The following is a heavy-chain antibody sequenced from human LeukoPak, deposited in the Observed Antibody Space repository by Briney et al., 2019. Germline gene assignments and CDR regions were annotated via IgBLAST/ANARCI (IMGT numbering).Heavy chain of an antibody. Sequence: SETLSLTCTVSGGSISSHYWSWIRQPPGKGLEWIGDIYYSGSTNYNPSLKSRVTISVDTSKNQFSLKLSSVTAADTAVYYCARSSYYYDSSGSRLYYFDYWGQGTLVTVSS. D-gene: IGHD3-22*01. J-gene: IGHJ4*02. V-gene: IGHV4-59*11. CDR3: ARSSYYYDSSGSRLYYFDY. CDR1: GGSISSHY. CDR2: IYYSGST.